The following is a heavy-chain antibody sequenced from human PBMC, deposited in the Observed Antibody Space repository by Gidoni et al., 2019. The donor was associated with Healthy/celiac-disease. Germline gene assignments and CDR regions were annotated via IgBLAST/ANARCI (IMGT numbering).Heavy chain of an antibody. Sequence: QVQLQQWGAGLLKPSETLSLTCAVYGGSFSGYYWSWIRQPPGKGLEWIGEINHSGSTNYNPSLKSRVTISVDTSKNQFSLKLSSVTAADTAVYYCARGRGDIVLMVYAHDYWGQGTLVTVSS. CDR1: GGSFSGYY. CDR3: ARGRGDIVLMVYAHDY. D-gene: IGHD2-8*01. CDR2: INHSGST. J-gene: IGHJ4*02. V-gene: IGHV4-34*01.